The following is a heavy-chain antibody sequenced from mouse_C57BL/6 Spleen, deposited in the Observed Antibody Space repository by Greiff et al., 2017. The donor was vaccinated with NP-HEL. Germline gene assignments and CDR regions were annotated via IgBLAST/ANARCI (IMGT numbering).Heavy chain of an antibody. CDR1: GYSITSGYY. CDR2: ISYDGSN. J-gene: IGHJ2*01. CDR3: ARDHITTVLDY. D-gene: IGHD1-1*01. Sequence: EVKLQESGPGLVKPSQSLSLTCSVTGYSITSGYYWNWIRQFPGNKLEWMGYISYDGSNNYNPSLKNRISITRDTSKNQFFLKLNSVTTEDTATYYCARDHITTVLDYWGQGTTLTVSS. V-gene: IGHV3-6*01.